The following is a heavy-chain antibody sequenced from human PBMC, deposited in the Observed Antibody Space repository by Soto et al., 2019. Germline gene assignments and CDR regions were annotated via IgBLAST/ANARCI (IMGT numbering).Heavy chain of an antibody. J-gene: IGHJ4*02. V-gene: IGHV3-23*01. CDR2: ISGSGGST. Sequence: PXGSLRLCCAASGFTFSGYSMSWVRQAPGKGLDWVSAISGSGGSTYYADSVKGRFTISRDNSKNTLYLQMNSLRAEDTAVYYCAKGRKGITFGGVIVKYFDYWGQGTLVTVPS. CDR1: GFTFSGYS. CDR3: AKGRKGITFGGVIVKYFDY. D-gene: IGHD3-16*02.